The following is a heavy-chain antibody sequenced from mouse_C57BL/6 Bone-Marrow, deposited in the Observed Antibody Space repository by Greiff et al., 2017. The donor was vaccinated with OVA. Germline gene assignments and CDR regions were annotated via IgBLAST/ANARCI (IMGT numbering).Heavy chain of an antibody. CDR2: IDPETGGT. J-gene: IGHJ4*01. Sequence: QVQLQQSGAELVRPGASVTLSCKASGYTFTDYEMHWVKQTPVHGLEWIGAIDPETGGTAYNQKFKGKAILTVDKSSSTAYMELRSLTSEDSAVYYCTRTLYDYERGYYAMYYWGQGTSGTVSS. V-gene: IGHV1-15*01. D-gene: IGHD2-4*01. CDR3: TRTLYDYERGYYAMYY. CDR1: GYTFTDYE.